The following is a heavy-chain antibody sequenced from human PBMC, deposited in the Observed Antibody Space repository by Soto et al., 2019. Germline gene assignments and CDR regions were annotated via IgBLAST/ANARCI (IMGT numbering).Heavy chain of an antibody. D-gene: IGHD3-10*01. CDR2: IWYDGSNK. V-gene: IGHV3-33*01. CDR3: GRGFGGGDWQYFDY. J-gene: IGHJ4*02. Sequence: QVHLVESGGGVVQPGRSLRLSCAASGFTFSSFGMHWVRQAPGKGLEWVAVIWYDGSNKYYADPVRGRFTITRDNSKNTLYLQMSSSRAEDTAVYYWGRGFGGGDWQYFDYWGQGTLVTVSS. CDR1: GFTFSSFG.